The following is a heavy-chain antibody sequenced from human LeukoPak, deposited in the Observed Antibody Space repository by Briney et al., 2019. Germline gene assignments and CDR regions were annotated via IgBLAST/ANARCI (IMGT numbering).Heavy chain of an antibody. CDR3: ARAGYSSSWTTCYFDY. Sequence: ASVKVSCKASGYTFTGYYMHWVRQAPGQGLEWMGWINPNSGGTNYAQKFQGRVTMTRDTSISTAYMELSRLRSDDTAVYYCARAGYSSSWTTCYFDYWGQGTLVTVSS. CDR2: INPNSGGT. D-gene: IGHD6-13*01. V-gene: IGHV1-2*02. J-gene: IGHJ4*02. CDR1: GYTFTGYY.